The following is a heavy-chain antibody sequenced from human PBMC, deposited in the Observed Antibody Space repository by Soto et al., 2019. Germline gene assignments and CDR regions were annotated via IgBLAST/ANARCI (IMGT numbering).Heavy chain of an antibody. CDR1: GYTFTRYT. D-gene: IGHD2-15*01. J-gene: IGHJ4*02. Sequence: ASVKVSCKASGYTFTRYTVHWVRQAPGQGLEWMAMINPSGGSTYYVKTFEGRVTLTSDTSTSTVFMELSSLRSEDTAVDYCARMKGGGSEYFFDYWGQGTLVTVSS. V-gene: IGHV1-46*01. CDR3: ARMKGGGSEYFFDY. CDR2: INPSGGST.